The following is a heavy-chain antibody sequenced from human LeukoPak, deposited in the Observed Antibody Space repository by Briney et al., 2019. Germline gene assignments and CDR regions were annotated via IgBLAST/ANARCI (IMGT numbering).Heavy chain of an antibody. CDR2: IYYSGST. Sequence: PSETLSLTCTVSGGSNSSYYWSWIRQPPGKGLEWIGYIYYSGSTNYNPSLKSRVTISVDTSKNQFSLKLSSVTAADTAVYYCARGLEPTGDSYGYLNWFDPWGQGTLVTVSS. D-gene: IGHD5-18*01. CDR1: GGSNSSYY. CDR3: ARGLEPTGDSYGYLNWFDP. V-gene: IGHV4-59*01. J-gene: IGHJ5*02.